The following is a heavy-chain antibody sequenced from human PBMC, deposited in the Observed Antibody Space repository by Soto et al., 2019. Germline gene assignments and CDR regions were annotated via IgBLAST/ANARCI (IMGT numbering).Heavy chain of an antibody. CDR1: GFSFIMCF. J-gene: IGHJ6*02. V-gene: IGHV3-30*18. D-gene: IGHD1-26*01. Sequence: PGGSLILAGSASGFSFIMCFMHWFGHARGKVLEWVAVISYDGSNKYYADSVKGRFTISRDNSKNTLYLQMNSLRAEDTAVYYCAKAPIVGATNYYYGMDVWGQGTTVTVSS. CDR3: AKAPIVGATNYYYGMDV. CDR2: ISYDGSNK.